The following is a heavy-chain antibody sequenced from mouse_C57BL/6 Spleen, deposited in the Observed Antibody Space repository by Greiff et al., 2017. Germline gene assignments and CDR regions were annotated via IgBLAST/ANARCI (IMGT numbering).Heavy chain of an antibody. J-gene: IGHJ4*01. CDR2: ISYSGST. V-gene: IGHV3-1*01. CDR1: GYSITSGYD. Sequence: QQSGPGLVKPSQSLSLPCTVTGYSITSGYDWHWIRHFPGNKLEWMGYISYSGSTNYNPSLKSRISITHDTSKNHFFLKLNSVTTEDTATYYCARGGIYYGSSSDYAMDYWGQGTSVTVSS. CDR3: ARGGIYYGSSSDYAMDY. D-gene: IGHD1-1*01.